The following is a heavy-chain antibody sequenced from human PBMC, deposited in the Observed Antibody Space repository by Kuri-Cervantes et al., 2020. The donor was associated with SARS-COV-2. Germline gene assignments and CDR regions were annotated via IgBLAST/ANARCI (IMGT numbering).Heavy chain of an antibody. J-gene: IGHJ4*02. D-gene: IGHD3-22*01. CDR1: GFTFSSYV. V-gene: IGHV3-33*01. CDR2: IWYDGSNK. CDR3: ARDRPEVVPLYYFNS. Sequence: SLKFSCAASGFTFSSYVMHWVRQAPGKGLEWVAVIWYDGSNKYYADSVKGRFTISRDKSKNTLYLQMNSLRAEDTAVYYCARDRPEVVPLYYFNSWGQGTLVTVSS.